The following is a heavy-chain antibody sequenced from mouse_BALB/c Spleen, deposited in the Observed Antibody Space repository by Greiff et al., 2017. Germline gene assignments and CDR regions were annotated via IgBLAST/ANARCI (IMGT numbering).Heavy chain of an antibody. CDR1: GYSFTGYF. V-gene: IGHV1-20*02. Sequence: EVQLQQSGPELVKPGASVKISCKASGYSFTGYFMNWVMQSHGKSLEWIGRINPYNGDTFYNQKFKGKATLTVDKSSSTAHMELRSLASEDSAVYYCARGNYYGYYGDYFDYWGQGTTLTVSS. D-gene: IGHD2-3*01. CDR2: INPYNGDT. CDR3: ARGNYYGYYGDYFDY. J-gene: IGHJ2*01.